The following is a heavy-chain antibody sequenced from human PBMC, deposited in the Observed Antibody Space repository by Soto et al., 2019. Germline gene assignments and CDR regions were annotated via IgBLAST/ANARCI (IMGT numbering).Heavy chain of an antibody. Sequence: LRLSCAASGFTFSSYSMNWVRQAPGKGLEWVSSISSSSSYIYYADSVKGRFTISRDNAENSLYLQMNSLRAEDTAVYYCIVAHSGGFDPWGQGTLVTVSS. V-gene: IGHV3-21*01. CDR1: GFTFSSYS. CDR3: IVAHSGGFDP. D-gene: IGHD1-26*01. J-gene: IGHJ5*02. CDR2: ISSSSSYI.